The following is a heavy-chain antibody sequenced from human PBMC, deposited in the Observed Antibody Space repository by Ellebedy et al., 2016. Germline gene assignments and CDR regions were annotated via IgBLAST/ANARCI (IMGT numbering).Heavy chain of an antibody. J-gene: IGHJ5*02. CDR1: GSTFSSYG. D-gene: IGHD5/OR15-5a*01. Sequence: GESLKISCAASGSTFSSYGMHWVRQAPGKGLEWVAVIWYDGSNKYYADSVKGRFTISRDNSKNTLYLQMNSLRAEDTAVYYCARGIGSGWFDPWGQGTLVTVSS. V-gene: IGHV3-33*08. CDR2: IWYDGSNK. CDR3: ARGIGSGWFDP.